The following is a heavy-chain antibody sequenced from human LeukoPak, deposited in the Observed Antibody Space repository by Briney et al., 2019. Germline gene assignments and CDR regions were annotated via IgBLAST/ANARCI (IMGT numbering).Heavy chain of an antibody. D-gene: IGHD4-11*01. J-gene: IGHJ4*02. CDR1: GFTFDDYG. CDR3: ARVASNYDFDC. V-gene: IGHV3-20*04. CDR2: INWNGGNT. Sequence: GGSLRLSCAASGFTFDDYGMSWVRQAPGKGLEWVSGINWNGGNTVYADSVKGRFTISRDNAENSLYLQMNSLRAEDTALYYFARVASNYDFDCWGQGTLVTVSS.